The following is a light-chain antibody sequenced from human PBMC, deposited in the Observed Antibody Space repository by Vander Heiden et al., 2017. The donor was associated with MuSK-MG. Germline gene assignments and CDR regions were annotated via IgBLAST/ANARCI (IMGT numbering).Light chain of an antibody. V-gene: IGKV1-9*01. CDR2: VAS. Sequence: DIQLTQSPSFLSASVGDRVTITCRASQVINNYLAWFQQKPGKAPNLLIYVASTLQSGVPSRFGGSGSGTEFTLTISSLQPEDFATYYCQQLKNYPLTFGGGTKVEVK. CDR1: QVINNY. CDR3: QQLKNYPLT. J-gene: IGKJ4*01.